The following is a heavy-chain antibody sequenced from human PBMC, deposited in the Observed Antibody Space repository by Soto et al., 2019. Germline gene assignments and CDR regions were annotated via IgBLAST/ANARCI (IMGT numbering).Heavy chain of an antibody. CDR2: ISYDGSNK. J-gene: IGHJ5*02. D-gene: IGHD5-18*01. CDR3: ARDPSIGYSYGSDNWLDP. CDR1: GFTFSSYA. Sequence: GGSLRLSCAASGFTFSSYAMHWVRQAPGKGLEWVAVISYDGSNKYYADSVKGRFTISRDNSKNTLYLQMNSLRAEDTAVYYCARDPSIGYSYGSDNWLDPWGQGTLVTVSS. V-gene: IGHV3-30-3*01.